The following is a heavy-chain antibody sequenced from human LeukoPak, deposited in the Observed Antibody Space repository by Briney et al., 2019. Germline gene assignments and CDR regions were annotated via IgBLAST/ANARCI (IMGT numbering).Heavy chain of an antibody. CDR3: ARDSSGWYYFDY. V-gene: IGHV3-23*01. CDR2: ISGSGDTT. CDR1: GFTFTNYA. D-gene: IGHD6-19*01. Sequence: GGSLRLSCSASGFTFTNYAMSWVRQAPGKGLEWVSGISGSGDTTYYADSVKGQFTISRDNSKNTVYLQMSSLRAEDTAVYYCARDSSGWYYFDYWGQGILVTVSS. J-gene: IGHJ4*02.